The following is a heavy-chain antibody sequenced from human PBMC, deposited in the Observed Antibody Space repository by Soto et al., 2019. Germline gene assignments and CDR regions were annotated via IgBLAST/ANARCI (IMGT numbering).Heavy chain of an antibody. Sequence: GGSLRLSCAASGFTFSSYAMSWVRQAPGKGLEWVSAISGSGGSTYYADSVKGRFTISRDNSKNTLYLQMNSLRAEDTAVYYCAKDKSGYPIGYYYYMDVWGKGTTVTVSS. D-gene: IGHD3-3*01. V-gene: IGHV3-23*01. CDR2: ISGSGGST. J-gene: IGHJ6*03. CDR1: GFTFSSYA. CDR3: AKDKSGYPIGYYYYMDV.